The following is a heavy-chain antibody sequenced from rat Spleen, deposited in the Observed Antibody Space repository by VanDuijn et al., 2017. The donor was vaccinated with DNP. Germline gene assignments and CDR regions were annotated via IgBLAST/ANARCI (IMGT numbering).Heavy chain of an antibody. J-gene: IGHJ2*01. Sequence: EVQLVESGGGLVQPGRSIKLSCATSGFTFSNYYMAWVRQAPTKGLEWVATISTSDVSTYYRDSVKGRFTISRDNAKSTLYLQMDSLRSEDTATYYCTTYYYWGQGVMVTVTS. V-gene: IGHV5-27*01. CDR3: TTYYY. CDR1: GFTFSNYY. CDR2: ISTSDVST.